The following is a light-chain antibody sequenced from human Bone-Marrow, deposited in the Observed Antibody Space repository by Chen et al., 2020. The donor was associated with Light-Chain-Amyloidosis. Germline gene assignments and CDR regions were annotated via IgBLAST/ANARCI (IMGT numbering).Light chain of an antibody. CDR2: YKSDSDK. J-gene: IGLJ3*02. CDR3: MIWHSSAWV. Sequence: QAVLTQPSSLSASPGASASLTCTFRSGLNVGTYRIYWSQQKPGSPPQYLLRYKSDSDKQQGSGVPSRFSGSKDASANAGILLISGLQSEDEADYYCMIWHSSAWVFGGGTKLTVL. CDR1: SGLNVGTYR. V-gene: IGLV5-45*02.